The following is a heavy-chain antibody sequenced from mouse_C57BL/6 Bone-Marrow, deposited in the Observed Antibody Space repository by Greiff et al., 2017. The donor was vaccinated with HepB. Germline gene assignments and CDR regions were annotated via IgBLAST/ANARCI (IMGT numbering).Heavy chain of an antibody. J-gene: IGHJ4*01. D-gene: IGHD2-4*01. CDR2: IHPNSGST. V-gene: IGHV1-64*01. Sequence: QVQRQQPGAELVKPGASVKLSCKASGYTFTSYWMHWVKQRPGQGLEWIGMIHPNSGSTNYNEKFKSKATLTVDKSSSTSYMQLSSLTSEDSAVYYCARDDSPHAMDDWGQGTSVTVSS. CDR1: GYTFTSYW. CDR3: ARDDSPHAMDD.